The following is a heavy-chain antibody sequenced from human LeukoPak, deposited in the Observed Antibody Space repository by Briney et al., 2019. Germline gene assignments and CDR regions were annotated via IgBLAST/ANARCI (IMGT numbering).Heavy chain of an antibody. CDR1: GYTFTSYG. Sequence: ASVKVSCKASGYTFTSYGISWVRQAPGQGLEWMGWISAYNGNTNYAQKFQGRVTITADESTSTAYMELSSLRSDDTAVYYCARERGEYSYVFDYWGQGTLVTVST. CDR3: ARERGEYSYVFDY. D-gene: IGHD5-18*01. J-gene: IGHJ4*02. CDR2: ISAYNGNT. V-gene: IGHV1-18*01.